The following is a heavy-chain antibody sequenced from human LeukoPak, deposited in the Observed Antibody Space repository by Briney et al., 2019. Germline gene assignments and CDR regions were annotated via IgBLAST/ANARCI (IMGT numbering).Heavy chain of an antibody. V-gene: IGHV4-30-2*01. D-gene: IGHD1-7*01. Sequence: SQTLSLTCTVSGGSISSADYYWTWIRQPPGKGLEWIGYIYHSGSTYYNPSLKSRVTISVDRSKNQFSLKLSSVTAADTAVYYCARDGALPGTRNYWGQGTLVTVSS. CDR2: IYHSGST. J-gene: IGHJ4*02. CDR3: ARDGALPGTRNY. CDR1: GGSISSADYY.